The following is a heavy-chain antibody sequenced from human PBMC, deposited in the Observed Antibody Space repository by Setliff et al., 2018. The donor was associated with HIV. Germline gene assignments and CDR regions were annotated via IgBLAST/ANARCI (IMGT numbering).Heavy chain of an antibody. D-gene: IGHD2-15*01. Sequence: GESLKISCAASGFSFSISTMNWVRQAPGKGLEWVSYIDSNSGVVYYADSVVDRFTISRDNDKESLYLHADRLTVDDTAIYYCARGRCSGGSCFFDSWGQGTLVTVSS. V-gene: IGHV3-48*01. CDR2: IDSNSGVV. J-gene: IGHJ4*02. CDR1: GFSFSIST. CDR3: ARGRCSGGSCFFDS.